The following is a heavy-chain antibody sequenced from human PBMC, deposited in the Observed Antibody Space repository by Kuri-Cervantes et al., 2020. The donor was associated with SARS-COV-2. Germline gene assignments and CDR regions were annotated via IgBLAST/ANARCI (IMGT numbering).Heavy chain of an antibody. Sequence: GGSMRLSCEVSGSLFSASAIHWVRQASGKGMEWVGRVRGKANNYATAYAASVTGRFTISRDDSKNMAYLQMHSLKTEDSAVYYCTTLIDFWGQGALVTVSS. CDR3: TTLIDF. CDR1: GSLFSASA. V-gene: IGHV3-73*01. J-gene: IGHJ4*02. CDR2: VRGKANNYAT.